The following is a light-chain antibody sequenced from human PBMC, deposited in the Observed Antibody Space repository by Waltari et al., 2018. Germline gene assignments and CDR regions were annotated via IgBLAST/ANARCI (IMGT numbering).Light chain of an antibody. J-gene: IGLJ2*01. CDR2: EVS. CDR1: SSDIGGYSF. CDR3: SSYAGSNTLV. Sequence: QSALTQPPSASGSPGQSVTISCTGTSSDIGGYSFVSWYQQHPGKAPKLMIYEVSQRPAGVPDRFSGYKSGNTASLTVSVLQAEDEAYYYCSSYAGSNTLVFGGGTKLTVL. V-gene: IGLV2-8*01.